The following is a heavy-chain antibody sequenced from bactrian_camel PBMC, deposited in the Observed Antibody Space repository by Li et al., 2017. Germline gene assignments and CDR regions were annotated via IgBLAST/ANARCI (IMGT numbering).Heavy chain of an antibody. V-gene: IGHV3S31*01. CDR1: GFTAFSRYA. Sequence: DVQLVESGGGLVQPGGSLRLSCVASGFTAFSRYAMSWVRQAPGKGLEWVSTIHTIGGSTYYTDSVKGRVTISRDNAKNTLYLQLNSLKPEDTAMYFCASRSWEYAYWGQGTQVTVS. J-gene: IGHJ4*01. CDR2: IHTIGGST. D-gene: IGHD6*01. CDR3: ASRSWEYAY.